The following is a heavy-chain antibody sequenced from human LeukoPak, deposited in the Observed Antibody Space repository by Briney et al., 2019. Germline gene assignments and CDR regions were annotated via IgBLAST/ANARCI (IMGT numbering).Heavy chain of an antibody. J-gene: IGHJ4*02. CDR1: GFTFSSYG. Sequence: PGGSLRLSCAASGFTFSSYGMHWVRQAPGRGLEWVAFIRYDGSNKYYADSVKGRFTISRDNSKNTLYLQMNSLRAEDTAVYYCAKGSIVVVPADNFXYWGQXTLVTV. CDR3: AKGSIVVVPADNFXY. V-gene: IGHV3-30*02. CDR2: IRYDGSNK. D-gene: IGHD2-2*01.